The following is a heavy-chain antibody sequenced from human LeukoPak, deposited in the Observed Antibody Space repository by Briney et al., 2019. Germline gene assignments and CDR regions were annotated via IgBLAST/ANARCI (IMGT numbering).Heavy chain of an antibody. CDR1: GFPFYDYA. V-gene: IGHV3-9*01. CDR2: ISWNSGSI. CDR3: AKDHERGYSYGYVDY. Sequence: GGALRLSFSASGFPFYDYAMPWGRQAPGKGLGWGSGISWNSGSIGYADSVKGRFTISRDNAKNSLYLQMNSLRAEDTALYYCAKDHERGYSYGYVDYWGQGTLVTVSS. J-gene: IGHJ4*02. D-gene: IGHD5-18*01.